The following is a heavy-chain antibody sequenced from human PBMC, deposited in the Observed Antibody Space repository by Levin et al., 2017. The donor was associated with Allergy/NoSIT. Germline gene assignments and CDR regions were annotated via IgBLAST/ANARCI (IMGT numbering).Heavy chain of an antibody. CDR3: ARDQAYKQQLVLYNYDYGMDD. V-gene: IGHV3-7*01. Sequence: GGSLRLSCAASGFTFSSYWMSWVRQAPGKGLEWVANIKQDGSEKYYVDSVKGRFTISRDNAKNSLYLQMNSLRAEDTAVYYCARDQAYKQQLVLYNYDYGMDDWGQGTTVTVSS. CDR2: IKQDGSEK. CDR1: GFTFSSYW. J-gene: IGHJ6*02. D-gene: IGHD6-13*01.